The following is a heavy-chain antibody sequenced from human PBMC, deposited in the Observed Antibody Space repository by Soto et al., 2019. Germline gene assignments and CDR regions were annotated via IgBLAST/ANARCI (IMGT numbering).Heavy chain of an antibody. J-gene: IGHJ4*02. CDR3: FKYTSMVLEDYFDF. Sequence: EVQLVESGGGLVRPAGALRLSCVASGFMFGNYAMGWVRQSPGKGLEWVSGVTDSGMTPYYADSVKGRFTISRDNSKNTMFLQMNNLRAEDTAKYYCFKYTSMVLEDYFDFWGQGTLVTVSS. V-gene: IGHV3-23*04. CDR2: VTDSGMTP. CDR1: GFMFGNYA. D-gene: IGHD2-8*01.